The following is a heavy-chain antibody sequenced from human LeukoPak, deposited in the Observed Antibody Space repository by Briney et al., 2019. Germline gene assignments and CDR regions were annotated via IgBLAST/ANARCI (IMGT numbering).Heavy chain of an antibody. D-gene: IGHD1-26*01. CDR2: ISGSGGST. V-gene: IGHV3-23*01. CDR1: GFTFSSYA. J-gene: IGHJ3*02. Sequence: GGSLRLYCAASGFTFSSYAMSWVRQAPGKGLEWVSAISGSGGSTYYADSVKGRFTISRDNSKNTLYLQMNSLRAEDTAVYYCATLSGSYGDAFDIWGQGTMVTVSS. CDR3: ATLSGSYGDAFDI.